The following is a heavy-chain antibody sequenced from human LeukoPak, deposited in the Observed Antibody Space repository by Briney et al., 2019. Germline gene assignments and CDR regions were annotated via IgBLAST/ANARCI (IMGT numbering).Heavy chain of an antibody. CDR2: ISYDGSNK. D-gene: IGHD3-22*01. Sequence: GGSLRLSCAASGFTFSSYAMHWVRQAPGTGLEWVAVISYDGSNKYYADSVKGRFTISRDNSKDTLYLQMSSVRVDDTAGHYCARERGLYYDGRGFYWGYYFDSWGQGTLVTVST. J-gene: IGHJ4*02. CDR3: ARERGLYYDGRGFYWGYYFDS. V-gene: IGHV3-30-3*01. CDR1: GFTFSSYA.